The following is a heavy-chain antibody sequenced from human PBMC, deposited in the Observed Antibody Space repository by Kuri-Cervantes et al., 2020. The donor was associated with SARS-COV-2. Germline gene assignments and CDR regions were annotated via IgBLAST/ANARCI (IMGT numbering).Heavy chain of an antibody. CDR1: GFASSNSA. CDR3: ARGEHYARAKIGEDGLDI. J-gene: IGHJ3*02. CDR2: ISLNGGSQ. Sequence: GGSLRLSCAVSGFASSNSAMSWVRQAPGKGLEWVSSISLNGGSQYYADSVKGRFTISRDNSKNTLYLQMSSLRAEDTAVYYCARGEHYARAKIGEDGLDIWGQGTMVTVSS. V-gene: IGHV3-23*01. D-gene: IGHD2-2*01.